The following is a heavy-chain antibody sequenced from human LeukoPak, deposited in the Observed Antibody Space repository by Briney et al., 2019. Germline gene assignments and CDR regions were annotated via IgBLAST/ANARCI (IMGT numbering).Heavy chain of an antibody. V-gene: IGHV3-64*01. CDR2: ISSNGGST. J-gene: IGHJ4*02. D-gene: IGHD6-13*01. CDR3: ARVGSSR. Sequence: PGGSLRLSCAASGFTFSSYAMHWVRQAPGKGLEYVSAISSNGGSTYYANSVKGRFTISRDNSKNTLYLQMGSLRAEDMAVYYRARVGSSRWGQGTLVPVSS. CDR1: GFTFSSYA.